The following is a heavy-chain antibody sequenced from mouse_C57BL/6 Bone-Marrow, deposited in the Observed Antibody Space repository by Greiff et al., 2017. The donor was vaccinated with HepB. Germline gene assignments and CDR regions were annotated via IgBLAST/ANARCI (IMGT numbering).Heavy chain of an antibody. V-gene: IGHV5-17*01. CDR3: ARGGSSYGYYAMDY. J-gene: IGHJ4*01. Sequence: DVHLVESGGGLVKPGGSLKLSCAASGFTFSDYGMHWVRQAPEKGLEWVAYISSGSSTIYYADTVKGRFTISRDNAKNTLFLQMTSLRSEDTAMYYCARGGSSYGYYAMDYWGQGTSVTVSS. CDR2: ISSGSSTI. CDR1: GFTFSDYG. D-gene: IGHD1-1*01.